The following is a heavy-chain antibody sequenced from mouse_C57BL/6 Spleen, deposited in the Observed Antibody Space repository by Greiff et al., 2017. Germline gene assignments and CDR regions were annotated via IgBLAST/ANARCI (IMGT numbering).Heavy chain of an antibody. Sequence: VQLQQSGPELVKPGASVKISCKASGYSFTSYYIHWVKQRPGQGLEWIGWLYPGSGNTKYNEKFKGKATLTADTSSSTAYMQLSSLTSEDSAVYYCARATTVVEDWYFCGWGTGTTVTVSS. CDR2: LYPGSGNT. CDR1: GYSFTSYY. CDR3: ARATTVVEDWYFCG. D-gene: IGHD1-1*01. J-gene: IGHJ1*03. V-gene: IGHV1-66*01.